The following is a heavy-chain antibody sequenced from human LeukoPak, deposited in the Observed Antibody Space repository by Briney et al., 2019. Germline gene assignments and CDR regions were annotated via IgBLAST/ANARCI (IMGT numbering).Heavy chain of an antibody. CDR2: IIPIFGTA. Sequence: SVTVSCKASGGTFSSYAISWVRQAPGQGLEWMGGIIPIFGTASYAQKFQGRVTITTDESTSTAYMELSSLRSEDTAVYYCARGLRLLSGSYSGWFDPWGQGTLVTVSS. CDR3: ARGLRLLSGSYSGWFDP. V-gene: IGHV1-69*05. CDR1: GGTFSSYA. J-gene: IGHJ5*02. D-gene: IGHD1-26*01.